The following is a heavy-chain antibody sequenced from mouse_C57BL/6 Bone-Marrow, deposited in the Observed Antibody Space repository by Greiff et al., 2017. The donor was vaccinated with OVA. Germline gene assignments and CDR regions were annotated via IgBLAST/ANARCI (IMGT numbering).Heavy chain of an antibody. CDR2: IDPENGDT. CDR1: GFNIKDDY. Sequence: VQLQQSGAELVRPGASVKLSCTASGFNIKDDYMHWVKQRPEQGLEWIGWIDPENGDTEYASKFQGKATITADTSSNTAYLQLSSLTSEDTAVYYCTPYYYGSSSFDYWGQGTTLTVSS. D-gene: IGHD1-1*01. CDR3: TPYYYGSSSFDY. J-gene: IGHJ2*01. V-gene: IGHV14-4*01.